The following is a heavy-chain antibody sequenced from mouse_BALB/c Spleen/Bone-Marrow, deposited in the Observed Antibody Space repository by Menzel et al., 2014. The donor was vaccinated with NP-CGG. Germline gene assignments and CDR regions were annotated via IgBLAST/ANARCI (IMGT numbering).Heavy chain of an antibody. CDR2: INPDSSTI. CDR1: GFDFSRYW. V-gene: IGHV4-1*02. CDR3: ARQGYYGKGDY. D-gene: IGHD2-1*01. J-gene: IGHJ2*01. Sequence: VQLKQSGGGLVQPGGSLKLSCAASGFDFSRYWMSWDRQAPGKGLEWIGEINPDSSTINYTPSLKDKFIISRDNAKNTLYLQMSKVRSEDTALYYCARQGYYGKGDYWGQGTTLTVSS.